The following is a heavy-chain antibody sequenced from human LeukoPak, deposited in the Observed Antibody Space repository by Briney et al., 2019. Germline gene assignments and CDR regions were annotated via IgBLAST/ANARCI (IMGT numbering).Heavy chain of an antibody. CDR2: MNPNSGNT. CDR3: ATSYGSGSYYYYYGMDV. V-gene: IGHV1-8*01. CDR1: GYTFTSYD. Sequence: ASVKVSCKASGYTFTSYDINWVRQAPGQGLEWMGWMNPNSGNTGYAQKLQGRVTMTRNTSISTAYMELSSLRSEDTAVYYCATSYGSGSYYYYYGMDVWGQGTTVTVSS. D-gene: IGHD3-10*01. J-gene: IGHJ6*02.